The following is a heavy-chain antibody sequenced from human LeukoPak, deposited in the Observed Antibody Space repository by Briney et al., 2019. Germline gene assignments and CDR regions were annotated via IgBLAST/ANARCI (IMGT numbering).Heavy chain of an antibody. V-gene: IGHV4-39*07. D-gene: IGHD6-19*01. CDR1: GGSISTNSYY. CDR2: IYYSGST. Sequence: SETLSLTCTVSGGSISTNSYYWGWIRQPPGKGLKWIGSIYYSGSTYYNPSLRSRVTISVNTSKNQFSLKLSSVTAADTAVYYCARVEAVAGTSAYWGQGTLVTVSS. CDR3: ARVEAVAGTSAY. J-gene: IGHJ4*02.